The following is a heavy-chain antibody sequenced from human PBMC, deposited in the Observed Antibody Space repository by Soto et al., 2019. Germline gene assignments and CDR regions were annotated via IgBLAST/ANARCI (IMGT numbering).Heavy chain of an antibody. D-gene: IGHD6-19*01. CDR2: ISAYDDKT. V-gene: IGHV1-18*01. Sequence: QVQLVQSGAEVKKPGASVKVSCKTSGYPFTSYGINWVRQAPGQGPEGMGWISAYDDKTIYSQKFLGRVTLTADTSTTTAYMELRGLRFDDTAVYYCARDRLIAVTGLLRNWGQGTLVTVSS. J-gene: IGHJ4*02. CDR3: ARDRLIAVTGLLRN. CDR1: GYPFTSYG.